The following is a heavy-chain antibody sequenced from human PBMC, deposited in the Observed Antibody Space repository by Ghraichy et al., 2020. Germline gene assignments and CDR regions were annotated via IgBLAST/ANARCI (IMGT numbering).Heavy chain of an antibody. J-gene: IGHJ6*02. D-gene: IGHD2-2*01. Sequence: GGSLRLSCAASGFTFSSYGMHWVRQAPGKGLEWVAVIWYDGSNKYYADSVKGRFTISRDNSKNTLYLQMNSLRAEDTAVYYCARELVVPAAMYYYYGMDVWGQGTTVTVSS. V-gene: IGHV3-33*08. CDR1: GFTFSSYG. CDR3: ARELVVPAAMYYYYGMDV. CDR2: IWYDGSNK.